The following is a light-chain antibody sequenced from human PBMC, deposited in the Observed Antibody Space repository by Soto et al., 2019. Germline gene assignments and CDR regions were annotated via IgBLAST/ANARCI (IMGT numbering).Light chain of an antibody. J-gene: IGKJ3*01. Sequence: DIELTQSPSSLSASVGARVTVTCRSSQNINIYFNWYQQKPGKAHKLLIFESSNLQSGVPSRFSGSGFRRDFTLTSISLQREDFATYFCQQTCTAPFTFGPGTKVDFK. V-gene: IGKV1-39*01. CDR3: QQTCTAPFT. CDR2: ESS. CDR1: QNINIY.